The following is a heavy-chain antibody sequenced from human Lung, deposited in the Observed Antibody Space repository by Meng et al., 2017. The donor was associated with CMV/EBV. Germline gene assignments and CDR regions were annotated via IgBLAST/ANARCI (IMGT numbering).Heavy chain of an antibody. CDR2: INWNGDTT. CDR3: AGDGLTGTLSRMDV. Sequence: GEXXKISCAASGFTFDDYGMNWVRQAPGKGLEWVSGINWNGDTTDYADSVRGRFTISRDNAKNSLYLQMNSLRAEDTALYYCAGDGLTGTLSRMDVWGQGXTVTVSS. CDR1: GFTFDDYG. V-gene: IGHV3-20*04. D-gene: IGHD1-7*01. J-gene: IGHJ6*02.